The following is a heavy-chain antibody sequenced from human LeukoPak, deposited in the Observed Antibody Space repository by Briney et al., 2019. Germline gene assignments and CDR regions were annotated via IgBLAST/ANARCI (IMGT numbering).Heavy chain of an antibody. CDR3: ARMMYSSSIGVYYYYYMDV. Sequence: SETLSLTCTVSGVSISSSNSYWGWIRQPPGKGLEWIGSIYYSGNTYYNASLKSQVSISIDTSKNQFSLRLTSVTAADTAVYYCARMMYSSSIGVYYYYYMDVWGKGTTVTVSS. J-gene: IGHJ6*03. CDR2: IYYSGNT. CDR1: GVSISSSNSY. V-gene: IGHV4-39*01. D-gene: IGHD6-6*01.